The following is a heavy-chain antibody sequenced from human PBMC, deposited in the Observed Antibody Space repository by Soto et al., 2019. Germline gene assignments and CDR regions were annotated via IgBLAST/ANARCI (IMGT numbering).Heavy chain of an antibody. CDR2: ISYDGSNK. D-gene: IGHD3-22*01. J-gene: IGHJ4*02. CDR1: GFTFSSYA. Sequence: LRLSCAASGFTFSSYAMHWVRQAPGKGLEWVAVISYDGSNKYYADSVKGRFTISRDNSKNTLYLQMNSLRAEDTAVYYCAEDSYYHDSTGYYIFDYWGQGTLVTVSS. CDR3: AEDSYYHDSTGYYIFDY. V-gene: IGHV3-30-3*01.